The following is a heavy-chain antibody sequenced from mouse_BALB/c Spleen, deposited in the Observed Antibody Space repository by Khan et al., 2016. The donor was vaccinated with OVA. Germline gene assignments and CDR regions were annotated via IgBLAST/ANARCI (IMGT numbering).Heavy chain of an antibody. Sequence: VQLQQSGAELVRPGALVKLSCKASGFNIKDYYMLWVKQRPEQGLEWIGWIDPENGNTIYDPKFQAKASITADTSSNTAYLQLSSLTSEDTAVYYCARRVYGNYWFAYWGQGTLVTVSA. CDR3: ARRVYGNYWFAY. D-gene: IGHD2-1*01. V-gene: IGHV14-1*02. J-gene: IGHJ3*01. CDR2: IDPENGNT. CDR1: GFNIKDYY.